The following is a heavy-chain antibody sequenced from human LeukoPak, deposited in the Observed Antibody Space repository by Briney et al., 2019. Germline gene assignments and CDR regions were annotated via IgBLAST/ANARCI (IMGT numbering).Heavy chain of an antibody. V-gene: IGHV1-8*01. Sequence: GASVKVSFKASVYTFTSYDINWVRQATGQGLQWMGWMNPNSGNTGYAQKFQGRVTITRNTSISTAYMELSSLRSEDTAVYYCARRVRTYYYYGMDVWGQGTTVTVSS. CDR1: VYTFTSYD. CDR2: MNPNSGNT. D-gene: IGHD3-10*02. J-gene: IGHJ6*02. CDR3: ARRVRTYYYYGMDV.